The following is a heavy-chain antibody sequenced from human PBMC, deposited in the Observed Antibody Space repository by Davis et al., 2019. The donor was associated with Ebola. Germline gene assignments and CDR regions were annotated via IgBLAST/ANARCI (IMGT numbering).Heavy chain of an antibody. CDR3: ARAGCGGDCYLYFDY. V-gene: IGHV1-2*02. CDR1: GYTFTGYY. D-gene: IGHD2-21*01. J-gene: IGHJ4*02. Sequence: ASVKVSCKASGYTFTGYYMHWVRQAPGQGLEWMGWINPNSGGTNYAQKFQGRVTMTRDTSISTAYMELSRLRSDDTAVYYCARAGCGGDCYLYFDYWGQGTLVTVSS. CDR2: INPNSGGT.